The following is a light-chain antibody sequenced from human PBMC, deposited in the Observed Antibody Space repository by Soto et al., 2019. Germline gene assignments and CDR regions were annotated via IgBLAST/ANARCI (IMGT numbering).Light chain of an antibody. CDR3: AAWDDSLSGHVV. V-gene: IGLV1-47*02. CDR1: SSNIGSNY. J-gene: IGLJ2*01. Sequence: QSAVTQPPSASGTPGQRVTISCSGSSSNIGSNYVYWYQQLPGTAPKLLIFSNNQRPSGVPDRFSGSKSGTSASLAISGLRSEDEADYYCAAWDDSLSGHVVFGGGTKLTVL. CDR2: SNN.